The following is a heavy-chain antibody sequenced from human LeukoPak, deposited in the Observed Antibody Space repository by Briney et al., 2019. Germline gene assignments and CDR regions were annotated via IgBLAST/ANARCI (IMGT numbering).Heavy chain of an antibody. J-gene: IGHJ3*02. Sequence: SQTLSLTCAISGDSVSSNSAAWNWIRQSPSRGLEWLGRTYYRSKWYNDYAVSVKSRITINPDTSKNQFSLQLNSVTAADTAVYYCARLGGHDYGDRLGGGGAFDIWGQGTMVTVSS. D-gene: IGHD4-17*01. CDR2: TYYRSKWYN. CDR1: GDSVSSNSAA. CDR3: ARLGGHDYGDRLGGGGAFDI. V-gene: IGHV6-1*01.